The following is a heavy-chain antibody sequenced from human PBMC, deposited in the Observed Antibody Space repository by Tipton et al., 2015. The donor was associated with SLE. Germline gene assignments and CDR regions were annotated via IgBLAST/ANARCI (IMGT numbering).Heavy chain of an antibody. CDR1: GGSITGYH. Sequence: TLSLTCTVSGGSITGYHWSWIRQPPGKGLEWIGYVYYTGTTNYDPSLRSRVTMSADTSRNQFSLRLSSVTTADTAVYYCARDRLSHWYFDLWGQGTLVSVSS. CDR2: VYYTGTT. V-gene: IGHV4-59*01. J-gene: IGHJ2*01. CDR3: ARDRLSHWYFDL. D-gene: IGHD4/OR15-4a*01.